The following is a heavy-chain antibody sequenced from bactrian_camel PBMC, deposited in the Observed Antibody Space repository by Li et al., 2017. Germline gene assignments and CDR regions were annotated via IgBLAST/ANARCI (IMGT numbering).Heavy chain of an antibody. Sequence: DVQLVESGGGLVQPGGSLRLSCAASGFTFESTAMTWVRQAPGKELEWVSGITSFTYNTYYADFAKGRFTITRDDDANTLYLQLNSLKTEDTAMYYCVKGTYRIQGLGTLAGMVHGRGTQVTVS. CDR2: ITSFTYNT. D-gene: IGHD4*01. CDR1: GFTFESTA. J-gene: IGHJ4*01. V-gene: IGHV3S31*01.